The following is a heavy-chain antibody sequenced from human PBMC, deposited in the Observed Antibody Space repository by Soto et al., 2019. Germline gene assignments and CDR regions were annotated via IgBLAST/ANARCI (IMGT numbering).Heavy chain of an antibody. CDR1: GYTFTSYG. D-gene: IGHD3-3*01. Sequence: ASVKVSCKASGYTFTSYGISWVRQAPGQGLEWMGWISAYNGNTNYAQKLQGRVTMTTDTSTSTAYMELSSLRSDDTAVYYCARSSGTRYDFWSGYSYMGTFFDYWG. CDR3: ARSSGTRYDFWSGYSYMGTFFDY. V-gene: IGHV1-18*04. CDR2: ISAYNGNT. J-gene: IGHJ4*01.